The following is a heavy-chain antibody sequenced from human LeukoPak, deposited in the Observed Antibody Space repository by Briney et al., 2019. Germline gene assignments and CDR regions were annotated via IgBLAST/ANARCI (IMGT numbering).Heavy chain of an antibody. Sequence: GASVKVSYKASGYTFTGYYMHWVRQAPGQGLEWMGWINPNSGGTNYAQKFQGRVTMTRDTSISTAYMELSRLRSDDTAVYYCARDEGDYYGLGSYPLIDYWGQGTLVTVSS. CDR2: INPNSGGT. CDR1: GYTFTGYY. CDR3: ARDEGDYYGLGSYPLIDY. J-gene: IGHJ4*02. D-gene: IGHD3-10*01. V-gene: IGHV1-2*02.